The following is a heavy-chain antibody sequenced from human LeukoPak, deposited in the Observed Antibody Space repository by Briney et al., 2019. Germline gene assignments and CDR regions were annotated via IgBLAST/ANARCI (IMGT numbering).Heavy chain of an antibody. D-gene: IGHD3-16*01. CDR3: ARHVMVIPEGVTHWLDH. J-gene: IGHJ5*02. CDR2: VYQSGST. CDR1: GDSIRRSAYY. Sequence: SETLSLTCTVSGDSIRRSAYYWGWIRQSPGKGLEWIGSVYQSGSTYDNPSLKSRVSISVDTSKNQLSLKLRSVTAADTALYYCARHVMVIPEGVTHWLDHWGRGTLVTVSS. V-gene: IGHV4-39*01.